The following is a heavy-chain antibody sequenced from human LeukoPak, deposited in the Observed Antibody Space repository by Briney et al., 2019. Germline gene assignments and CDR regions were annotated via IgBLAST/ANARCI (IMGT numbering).Heavy chain of an antibody. Sequence: PSETLSLTCAVSGDSFSSHYWTWIRQSPGTGLEWIGYISHIGRTNYNPSLKSRVTISIDTSKNQFSLKLRSVTAADTAVYYCARDLVTVTKRLDIWGQGTMVSVYS. CDR3: ARDLVTVTKRLDI. V-gene: IGHV4-59*11. D-gene: IGHD4-17*01. J-gene: IGHJ3*02. CDR1: GDSFSSHY. CDR2: ISHIGRT.